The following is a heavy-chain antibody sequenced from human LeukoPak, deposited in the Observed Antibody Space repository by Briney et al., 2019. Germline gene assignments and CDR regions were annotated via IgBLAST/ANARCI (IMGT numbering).Heavy chain of an antibody. D-gene: IGHD5-18*01. Sequence: PSETLSLTCTVSGDSISTYYWSWIRQPPGKGLEWIGYIYYSGSTNSNPSLKSRVTISIDTSKNQFSLKLSSVTAADTAVYYCARSQSGYNYGYHFDSWGQGTLVTVSS. CDR3: ARSQSGYNYGYHFDS. J-gene: IGHJ4*02. CDR1: GDSISTYY. CDR2: IYYSGST. V-gene: IGHV4-59*12.